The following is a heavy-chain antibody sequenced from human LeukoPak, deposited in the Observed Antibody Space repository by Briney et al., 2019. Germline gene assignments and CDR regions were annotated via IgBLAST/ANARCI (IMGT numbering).Heavy chain of an antibody. V-gene: IGHV1-46*01. CDR2: INPSGGST. D-gene: IGHD6-19*01. CDR3: ARDSGWPLTQAFDY. Sequence: ASVKVSCKASGGTFSSYAISWVRQAPGQGLEWMGIINPSGGSTSYAQKFQGRVTMTRDTSTSTVYMELSSLRSEDTAVYYCARDSGWPLTQAFDYWGQGTLVTVSS. CDR1: GGTFSSYA. J-gene: IGHJ4*02.